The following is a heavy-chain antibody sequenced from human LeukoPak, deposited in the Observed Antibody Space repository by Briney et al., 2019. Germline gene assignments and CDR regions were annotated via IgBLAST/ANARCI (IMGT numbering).Heavy chain of an antibody. V-gene: IGHV1-24*01. D-gene: IGHD1-26*01. CDR1: GYTLTELS. J-gene: IGHJ5*02. CDR2: FDPEDGET. CDR3: AALQISGSYSYWFDP. Sequence: ASVKVSCKVSGYTLTELSMHWVRQAPGKGLEWMGGFDPEDGETIYAQKFQGRVTMTEDTSTDTAYVELSSLRSEDTAVYYCAALQISGSYSYWFDPWGQGTLVTVSS.